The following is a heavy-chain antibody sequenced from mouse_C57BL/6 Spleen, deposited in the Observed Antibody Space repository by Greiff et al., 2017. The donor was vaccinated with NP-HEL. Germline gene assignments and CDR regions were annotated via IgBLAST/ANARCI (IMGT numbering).Heavy chain of an antibody. CDR2: IDPSDSET. Sequence: QVQLQQPGAELVRPGSSVKLSCKASGYTFTSYWMHWVKQRPIQGLEWIGNIDPSDSETHYNQKFKDKATLTVDKSSSTAYMQLSSLTSEDSAVYYCARDGYYYLDDWGQGTTLTVSS. CDR1: GYTFTSYW. D-gene: IGHD2-3*01. J-gene: IGHJ2*01. CDR3: ARDGYYYLDD. V-gene: IGHV1-52*01.